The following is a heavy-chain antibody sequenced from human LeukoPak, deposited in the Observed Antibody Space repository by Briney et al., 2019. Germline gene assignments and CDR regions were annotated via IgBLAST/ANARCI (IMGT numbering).Heavy chain of an antibody. V-gene: IGHV1-18*04. CDR3: ARYCSGGSCYHNFDY. D-gene: IGHD2-15*01. J-gene: IGHJ4*02. Sequence: GASVKVSCKASGYTFTSYGISWVRQAPGQGLEWMGWISAYNGNTSYAQKLQGRVTMTTDTSTSTAYMELRSLRSDDTAVYYCARYCSGGSCYHNFDYWGQGILVTVSS. CDR1: GYTFTSYG. CDR2: ISAYNGNT.